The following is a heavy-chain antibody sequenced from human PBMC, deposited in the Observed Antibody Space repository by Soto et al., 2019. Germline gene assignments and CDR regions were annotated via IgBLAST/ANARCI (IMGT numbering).Heavy chain of an antibody. CDR3: ARGQKGYSSSWYVD. CDR2: INHVGGT. Sequence: QVQLQQWGAGLLKPSETLSLTCAVYGWSFSGYYWSWIRQPQGKGLEWIGEINHVGGTNYNPSLKSRLTISVDTSKNQFSLKVNAVTAADTAVYYCARGQKGYSSSWYVDWGQGTPVTVSS. J-gene: IGHJ4*02. CDR1: GWSFSGYY. D-gene: IGHD6-13*01. V-gene: IGHV4-34*01.